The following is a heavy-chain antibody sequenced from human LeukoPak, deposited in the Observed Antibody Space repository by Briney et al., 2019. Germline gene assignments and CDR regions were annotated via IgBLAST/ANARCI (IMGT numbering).Heavy chain of an antibody. V-gene: IGHV3-21*01. D-gene: IGHD5-12*01. CDR1: GFILSSYT. J-gene: IGHJ3*02. CDR3: ARSGRGYDDAFDI. CDR2: ISSSSSYI. Sequence: GGSLRLSCAASGFILSSYTMNWVRQAPGKGLEWVSSISSSSSYIYYADSVKGRFTISRDNAKNSVYLEMNSLRAEDTAVYYCARSGRGYDDAFDIWGQGTMVTVSS.